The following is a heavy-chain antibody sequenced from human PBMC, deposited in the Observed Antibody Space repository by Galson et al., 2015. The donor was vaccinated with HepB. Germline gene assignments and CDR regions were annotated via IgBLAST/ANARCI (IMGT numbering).Heavy chain of an antibody. V-gene: IGHV1-46*01. CDR1: GYTFTSYY. Sequence: SVKVSCKASGYTFTSYYMHWVRQAPGQGLEWMGIINPSGGSTSYAQKFQGRVTMTRDTSTSTVYMELSSLRSEDTAVYYCASGLGHINPDDYYEDPDAFDIWGQGTMVTVSS. CDR2: INPSGGST. D-gene: IGHD3-22*01. CDR3: ASGLGHINPDDYYEDPDAFDI. J-gene: IGHJ3*02.